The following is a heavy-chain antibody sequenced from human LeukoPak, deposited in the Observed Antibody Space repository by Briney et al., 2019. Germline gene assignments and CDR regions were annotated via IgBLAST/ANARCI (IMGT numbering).Heavy chain of an antibody. D-gene: IGHD3-16*01. CDR3: VRVGVPGAFDI. V-gene: IGHV4-59*01. CDR2: IYYSGNT. Sequence: SETLSLTCTVSGGSISSYYWSWIRQPPGKGLEWIGYIYYSGNTNYDPSLKSRITISVDTSKNQFSLRLSSVTAADTAVYYCVRVGVPGAFDIWGQGTMVTVSS. CDR1: GGSISSYY. J-gene: IGHJ3*02.